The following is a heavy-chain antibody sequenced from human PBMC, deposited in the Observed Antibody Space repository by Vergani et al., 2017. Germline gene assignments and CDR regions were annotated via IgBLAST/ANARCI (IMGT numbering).Heavy chain of an antibody. CDR2: IYPGDSEV. J-gene: IGHJ3*01. CDR3: ASGGHGSENGGALQL. D-gene: IGHD3-10*01. Sequence: EKQLVQSGSETKKPGESLKISCQAFGYIFSNFWIGWVRQRPGRGLEWMVIIYPGDSEVKSNPTFRGQVVFSVDTSVNTAYLQWPSLQASDTATYFCASGGHGSENGGALQLWGQGTNITVSS. V-gene: IGHV5-51*01. CDR1: GYIFSNFW.